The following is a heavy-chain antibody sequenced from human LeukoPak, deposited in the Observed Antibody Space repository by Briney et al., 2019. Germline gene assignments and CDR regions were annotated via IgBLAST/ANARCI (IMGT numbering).Heavy chain of an antibody. D-gene: IGHD2-2*01. Sequence: SETLSLTCAVYGGSFSGYYWSWIRQPPGKGLEWIGEINHSGSTNYNPSLKSRVTISVGTSKHQFSLKLSSVTAADTAVYYCAGSYPSSTSCYDYWGQGTLVTVSS. V-gene: IGHV4-34*01. CDR1: GGSFSGYY. CDR2: INHSGST. CDR3: AGSYPSSTSCYDY. J-gene: IGHJ4*02.